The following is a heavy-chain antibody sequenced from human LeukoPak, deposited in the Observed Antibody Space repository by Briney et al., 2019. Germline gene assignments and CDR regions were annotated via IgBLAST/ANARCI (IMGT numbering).Heavy chain of an antibody. J-gene: IGHJ4*02. V-gene: IGHV3-23*01. D-gene: IGHD3-22*01. CDR1: GFTFSSYA. CDR2: LSGSGGST. CDR3: AKLTSKDYYDSSGYYSGNFDY. Sequence: GGSLRLSCAASGFTFSSYAMSWVRQAPGKGLEWVPGLSGSGGSTYYADSVKGRFTISRDNSKNTLSLQMISLRAEDTAVYYCAKLTSKDYYDSSGYYSGNFDYWGQGTLVTVSS.